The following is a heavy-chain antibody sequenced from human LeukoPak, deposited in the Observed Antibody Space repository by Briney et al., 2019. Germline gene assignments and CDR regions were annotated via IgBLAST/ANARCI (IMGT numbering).Heavy chain of an antibody. J-gene: IGHJ6*03. Sequence: SVKVSCKASGGTFSSYAISWVRQAPGQGLEWMGGIIPIFGTANYAQKFQGRVTITADKSTSTAYMELSSLRSEDTAVYYCAREYSGYESRLGDYYYYMDVWGKGTTATVSS. CDR2: IIPIFGTA. CDR3: AREYSGYESRLGDYYYYMDV. V-gene: IGHV1-69*06. D-gene: IGHD5-12*01. CDR1: GGTFSSYA.